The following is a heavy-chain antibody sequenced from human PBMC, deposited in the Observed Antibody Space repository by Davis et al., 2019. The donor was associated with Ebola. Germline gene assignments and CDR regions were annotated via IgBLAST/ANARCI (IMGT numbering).Heavy chain of an antibody. V-gene: IGHV1-18*04. CDR1: GYTFTNYG. CDR3: ARELYYYGSGSAFDY. J-gene: IGHJ4*02. CDR2: INPHNGNT. Sequence: AASVKVSCKASGYTFTNYGITWVRQAPGQGLEWMGWINPHNGNTNYAQTVQGRVTMTTDTTTSTAYMEVGSLKSDDTAVYYCARELYYYGSGSAFDYWGQGTLVTVSS. D-gene: IGHD3-10*01.